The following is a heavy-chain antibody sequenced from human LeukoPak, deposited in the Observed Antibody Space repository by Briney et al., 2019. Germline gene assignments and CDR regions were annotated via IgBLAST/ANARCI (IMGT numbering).Heavy chain of an antibody. V-gene: IGHV3-30-3*01. Sequence: GGSLRLSCAASGFTFSSYAMHWVRQAPGKGLEWVAVISYDGSNKYYADSVKGRFTISRDNSKNTLYLQMNSLRAEDTAVCYCARDRAAYDFWSGSLQWGQGTLVTVSS. CDR2: ISYDGSNK. J-gene: IGHJ4*02. D-gene: IGHD3-3*01. CDR1: GFTFSSYA. CDR3: ARDRAAYDFWSGSLQ.